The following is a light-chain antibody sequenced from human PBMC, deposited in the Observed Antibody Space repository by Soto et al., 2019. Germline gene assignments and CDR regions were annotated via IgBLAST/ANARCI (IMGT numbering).Light chain of an antibody. J-gene: IGLJ3*02. CDR3: AAWDDSLSANWV. Sequence: QSVLTQPPSASGTPGQRVTISCSGSSSNIGSNYVYWYQQLPGTAPKLLIYRNNQRPSGVPDRFSGSKSGTSAFLAISGLRSEDEADYYCAAWDDSLSANWVFGGGTKLTVL. V-gene: IGLV1-47*01. CDR1: SSNIGSNY. CDR2: RNN.